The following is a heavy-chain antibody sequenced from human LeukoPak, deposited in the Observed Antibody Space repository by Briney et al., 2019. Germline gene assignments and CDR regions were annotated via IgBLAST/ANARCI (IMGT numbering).Heavy chain of an antibody. CDR1: GGSIGSSSYY. J-gene: IGHJ3*02. CDR2: IYYSGST. CDR3: ARHSGPKVQEYSGSLDAFDI. V-gene: IGHV4-39*01. D-gene: IGHD1-26*01. Sequence: KASETLSLTCTVSGGSIGSSSYYWGWIRQPPGKGLEWIGSIYYSGSTYYNPSLKSRVTISVDASKNQFSLKLSSVTAADTAVYYCARHSGPKVQEYSGSLDAFDIWGQGTMVTVSS.